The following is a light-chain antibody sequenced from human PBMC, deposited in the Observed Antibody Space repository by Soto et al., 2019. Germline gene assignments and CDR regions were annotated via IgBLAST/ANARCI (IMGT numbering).Light chain of an antibody. J-gene: IGKJ4*01. CDR3: QHCDNLPLT. CDR1: QDISNS. CDR2: DAS. Sequence: DIQMTKSPSSLSASVGDRVTITCQASQDISNSLNLYQHKPWKAPKILICDASVLEAGAPSRFSGGGSGTHFTLTISSLQAEDVATYYCQHCDNLPLTFGGGTKVEIK. V-gene: IGKV1-33*01.